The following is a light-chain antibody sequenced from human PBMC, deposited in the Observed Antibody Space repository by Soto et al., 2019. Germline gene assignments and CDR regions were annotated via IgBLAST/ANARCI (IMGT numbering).Light chain of an antibody. CDR2: AAS. Sequence: DIQMTLSPSTLSASVGDRVTINCRASQNIDISLAWFQQRPGQAPKVLIYAASGLASGVPSTFSGSGSGTEFTLTISSLQPDDFATYYCQQSYSTPPGTFGQGTKV. CDR1: QNIDIS. V-gene: IGKV1-5*01. CDR3: QQSYSTPPGT. J-gene: IGKJ1*01.